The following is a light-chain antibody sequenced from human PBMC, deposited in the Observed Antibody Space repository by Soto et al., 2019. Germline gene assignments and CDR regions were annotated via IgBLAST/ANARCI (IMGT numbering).Light chain of an antibody. CDR3: QQYNSYSSIT. V-gene: IGKV1-5*01. CDR1: QSISTW. Sequence: DIQMTQSPSTLSASVGDRATITCRASQSISTWLAWYQQKPGKAPKVLIYDASILESGVPSRFSGSGSGTEFTLTINSLQPDDFANYYCQQYNSYSSITFGQGTRLEIK. J-gene: IGKJ5*01. CDR2: DAS.